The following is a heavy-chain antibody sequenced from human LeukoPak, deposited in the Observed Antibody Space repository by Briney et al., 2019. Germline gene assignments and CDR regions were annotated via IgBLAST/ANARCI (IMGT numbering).Heavy chain of an antibody. CDR3: ARQKSFDYLSPIDS. Sequence: SETLSLTCPVSGGSVSSSRYYWGWIRQPPGKGLEWIGSIYYTGSTYYKPSLKSRVTISVDASKNQISLKLSSVTAADTAVYFCARQKSFDYLSPIDSWGQGTLVTVSS. CDR2: IYYTGST. D-gene: IGHD3-9*01. J-gene: IGHJ4*02. V-gene: IGHV4-39*01. CDR1: GGSVSSSRYY.